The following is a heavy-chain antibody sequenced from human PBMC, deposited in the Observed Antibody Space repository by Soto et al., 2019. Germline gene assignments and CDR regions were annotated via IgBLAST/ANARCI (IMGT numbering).Heavy chain of an antibody. CDR1: GYTFTGAY. D-gene: IGHD3-16*02. Sequence: GASVKVSCKASGYTFTGAYIHWVRQAPGQGLEWMGCINPNSGGTEFAQKFQGRVTVTRDTSITTVYMEMNRLRSDDTGVYYCARDFTTRRYGVDVWGQGTAVTVSS. CDR3: ARDFTTRRYGVDV. J-gene: IGHJ6*02. CDR2: INPNSGGT. V-gene: IGHV1-2*02.